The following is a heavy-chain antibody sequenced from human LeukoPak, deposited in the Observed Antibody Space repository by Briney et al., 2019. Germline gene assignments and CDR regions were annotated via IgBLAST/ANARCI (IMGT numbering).Heavy chain of an antibody. Sequence: ASVKVSCKASGYTFTSYDINWVRQATGQGLEWMGWMNPNSGNTGYAQKFQGRVTITRNTSIGTAYMELSSLRSEDTAVYYCARGPGYSYGLWGANYYYYYMDVWGKGTTVTVSS. CDR1: GYTFTSYD. V-gene: IGHV1-8*03. CDR2: MNPNSGNT. CDR3: ARGPGYSYGLWGANYYYYYMDV. D-gene: IGHD5-18*01. J-gene: IGHJ6*03.